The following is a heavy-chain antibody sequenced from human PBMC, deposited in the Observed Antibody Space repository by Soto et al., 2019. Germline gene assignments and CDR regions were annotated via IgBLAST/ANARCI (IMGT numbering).Heavy chain of an antibody. CDR2: IYYSGTT. CDR3: ARGTFRGSYPYYFDS. CDR1: ADSISSGGYY. J-gene: IGHJ4*02. V-gene: IGHV4-31*03. D-gene: IGHD3-16*02. Sequence: SETLSLTCTVSADSISSGGYYWSWIRHRPRKGLEWIGYIYYSGTTYYNPSLKSRVNLSIDTSKNQFSLKLTSLTAADTAVYYCARGTFRGSYPYYFDSWGQGTLVTVSS.